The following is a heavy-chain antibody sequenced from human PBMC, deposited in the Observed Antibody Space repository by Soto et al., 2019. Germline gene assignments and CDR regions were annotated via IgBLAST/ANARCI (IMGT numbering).Heavy chain of an antibody. CDR2: ISYDGSNK. Sequence: QVQLVESGGGVVQPGRSLRLSCAASGFTFSSYGMHWVRQAPGKGLEWVAVISYDGSNKYYADSVKGRFTISRDNSKNTLYLQMNSLRAEDTAVYYCAKVPLDYSSSHFDYWGQGTLVTVSS. V-gene: IGHV3-30*18. CDR1: GFTFSSYG. J-gene: IGHJ4*02. D-gene: IGHD4-4*01. CDR3: AKVPLDYSSSHFDY.